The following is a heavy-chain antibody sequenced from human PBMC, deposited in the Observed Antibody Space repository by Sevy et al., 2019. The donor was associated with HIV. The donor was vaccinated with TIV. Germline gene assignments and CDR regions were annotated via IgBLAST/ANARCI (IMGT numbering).Heavy chain of an antibody. D-gene: IGHD3-22*01. J-gene: IGHJ4*02. Sequence: GGSLRLSCAASEFSFSSYWMPWVPQAPGKGREGWANIKQDESEKNYVASGKGRFTISRDNAKNSVYLQMNSLRPDDTAIYYCARGNSGSFDYWGQGTLVTVSS. CDR2: IKQDESEK. V-gene: IGHV3-7*04. CDR1: EFSFSSYW. CDR3: ARGNSGSFDY.